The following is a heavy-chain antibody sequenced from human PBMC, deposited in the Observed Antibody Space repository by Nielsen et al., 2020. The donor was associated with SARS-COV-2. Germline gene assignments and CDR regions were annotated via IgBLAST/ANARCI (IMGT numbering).Heavy chain of an antibody. J-gene: IGHJ1*01. CDR3: ARDEGYCSGGSCYPEYFQH. CDR2: IYSGGST. Sequence: GGSLRLSCAASGFTVSSNYMSWVRQAPGKGLEWVSVIYSGGSTYYADSVKGRFTISRDNSKNTLYLQMNSLRAEDTAVYYCARDEGYCSGGSCYPEYFQHWGQGTLVTVSS. D-gene: IGHD2-15*01. V-gene: IGHV3-66*01. CDR1: GFTVSSNY.